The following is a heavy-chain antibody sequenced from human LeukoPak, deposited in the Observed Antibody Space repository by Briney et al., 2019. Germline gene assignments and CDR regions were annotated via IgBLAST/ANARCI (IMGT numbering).Heavy chain of an antibody. CDR2: FDPEDGET. V-gene: IGHV1-24*01. D-gene: IGHD2/OR15-2a*01. Sequence: ASVKVSCKVSGYTLTELSMHWVRQAPGKRLEWRGGFDPEDGETIYAQKFQGRVTMTEDTSTDTAYMELSSLRSEDTAVYYCATVSHPSARTTDAFDIWGQGTMVTVSS. J-gene: IGHJ3*02. CDR1: GYTLTELS. CDR3: ATVSHPSARTTDAFDI.